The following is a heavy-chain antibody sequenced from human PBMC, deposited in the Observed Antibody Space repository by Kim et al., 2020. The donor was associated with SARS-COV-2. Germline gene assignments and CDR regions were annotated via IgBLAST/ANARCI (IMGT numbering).Heavy chain of an antibody. CDR3: GRSLAGRGEYHNWFDP. CDR2: IYYSGST. J-gene: IGHJ5*02. Sequence: SETLSLTCTVSGGSISSSTYYWGWIRQPPGKGLVWIGTIYYSGSTYYNPSLKSRVTISVDTSKNQFFLKLSSVTAADTAVYYCGRSLAGRGEYHNWFDP. V-gene: IGHV4-39*01. D-gene: IGHD6-6*01. CDR1: GGSISSSTYY.